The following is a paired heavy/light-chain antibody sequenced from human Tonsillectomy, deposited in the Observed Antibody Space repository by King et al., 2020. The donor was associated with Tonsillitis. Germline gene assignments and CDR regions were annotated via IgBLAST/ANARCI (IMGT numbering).Heavy chain of an antibody. CDR3: ARDYDSSGYYYGY. CDR2: IIPLFGTA. CDR1: GGTFFSYA. D-gene: IGHD3-22*01. Sequence: QVQLVQSGAEVKKPGSSVKVSCKDSGGTFFSYALSWVRQAPGQGLEWMGGIIPLFGTANSAQKFQGRVMITADESTSTAYMELSSLRSEDTAVYYCARDYDSSGYYYGYWGQGTLVTVSS. J-gene: IGHJ4*02. V-gene: IGHV1-69*01.
Light chain of an antibody. J-gene: IGKJ5*01. V-gene: IGKV3-11*01. Sequence: EIVLTQSPATLSLSPGERATLSCRASLSVGSYLAWYQQKPGQAPRLLIYDASYRATGIPARFSGSGSGTDFTLTISSLEPEDFAVYYCQQRSNWPPEITFGQGTRLEIK. CDR2: DAS. CDR3: QQRSNWPPEIT. CDR1: LSVGSY.